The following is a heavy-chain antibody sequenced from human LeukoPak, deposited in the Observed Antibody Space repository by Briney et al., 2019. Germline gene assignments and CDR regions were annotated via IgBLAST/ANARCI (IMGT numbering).Heavy chain of an antibody. CDR2: IYYSGST. J-gene: IGHJ4*02. V-gene: IGHV4-59*08. CDR3: ARYYYDSSGYYYLDY. Sequence: SETLSLTCTVSGGSISSYYWSWIRQPPGKGLEWIGYIYYSGSTNYNPSLKSRVTISVDTSKNQFSLKLSSVTAADTAVYYCARYYYDSSGYYYLDYWGQGTLVTVSS. D-gene: IGHD3-22*01. CDR1: GGSISSYY.